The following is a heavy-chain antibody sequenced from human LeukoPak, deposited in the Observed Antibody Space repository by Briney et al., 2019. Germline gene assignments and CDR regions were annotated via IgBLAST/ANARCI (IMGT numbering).Heavy chain of an antibody. CDR3: ARETEMANLDY. Sequence: GGSLRLSCTASGFTFSSYWMDWVRQAPGKGLEWVANIKQDGSEKYYVDSVKGRFTISRDNAKKSLYLQMNSLRAEDTAVYYCARETEMANLDYWGQGTLVTVSS. V-gene: IGHV3-7*04. CDR1: GFTFSSYW. CDR2: IKQDGSEK. J-gene: IGHJ4*02. D-gene: IGHD5-24*01.